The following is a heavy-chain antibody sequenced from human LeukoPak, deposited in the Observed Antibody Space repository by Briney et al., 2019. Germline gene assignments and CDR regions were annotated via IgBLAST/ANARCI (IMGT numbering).Heavy chain of an antibody. Sequence: ASVKVSCKASGYTFTSYDNNWVRQATGQGLEWMGWMNPNSGNTGYAQKFQGRVTITRNTSISTAYMELSSLRSDDTAVCYCARSIAAAGELGYYYYYMDVWGKGTTVTVSS. CDR1: GYTFTSYD. CDR3: ARSIAAAGELGYYYYYMDV. V-gene: IGHV1-8*03. CDR2: MNPNSGNT. J-gene: IGHJ6*03. D-gene: IGHD6-13*01.